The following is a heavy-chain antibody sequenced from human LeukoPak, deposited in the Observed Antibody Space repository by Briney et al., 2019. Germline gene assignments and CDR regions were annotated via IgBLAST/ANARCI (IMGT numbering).Heavy chain of an antibody. D-gene: IGHD5-18*01. J-gene: IGHJ4*02. CDR2: ISGSGGST. CDR3: AKDGGYSYGFDY. CDR1: GFTFSTYA. Sequence: SGGSLRLSCAASGFTFSTYAMSWVRQAPGKGLEWVSGISGSGGSTYYAESVKGRFTISRDNSKNTLHLQMNSLTAEDTAVYYCAKDGGYSYGFDYWGQGTLVTVSS. V-gene: IGHV3-23*01.